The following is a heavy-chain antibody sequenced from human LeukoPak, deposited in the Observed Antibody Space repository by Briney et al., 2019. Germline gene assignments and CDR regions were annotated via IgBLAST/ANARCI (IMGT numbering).Heavy chain of an antibody. CDR1: GYTFTGYY. CDR2: INPNSGGT. Sequence: ASVKVSCKASGYTFTGYYMHWVRQAPGQGLEWMGWINPNSGGTNYAQKFQGRVTMTRDTSIGTAYMELSRLRSDDTAVYYCARGRIVGATVREKAFDIWGQGTMVTVSS. V-gene: IGHV1-2*02. CDR3: ARGRIVGATVREKAFDI. J-gene: IGHJ3*02. D-gene: IGHD1-26*01.